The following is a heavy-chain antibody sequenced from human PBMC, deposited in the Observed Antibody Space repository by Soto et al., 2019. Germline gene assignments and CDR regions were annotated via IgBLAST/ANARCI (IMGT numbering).Heavy chain of an antibody. CDR3: ARVGGYDSPVYYYYYGMDV. CDR1: GYTFTSYD. Sequence: ASVKVSCKASGYTFTSYDINWVRQATGQGLEWMGWMNSNSGNTGYAQKFQGRVTMTRNTSISTAYMELSSLRSEDTAVYYCARVGGYDSPVYYYYYGMDVWGQGTTVTVSS. D-gene: IGHD5-12*01. V-gene: IGHV1-8*01. CDR2: MNSNSGNT. J-gene: IGHJ6*02.